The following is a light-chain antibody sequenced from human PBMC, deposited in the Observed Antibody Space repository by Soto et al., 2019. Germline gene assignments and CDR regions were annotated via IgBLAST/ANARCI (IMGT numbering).Light chain of an antibody. CDR3: QQYGSSSWT. CDR1: QSVSSSY. Sequence: EIVLTQSPGTLSLSPGERATLSCRASQSVSSSYLAWYQQKPGQAPRLLIYGASSRATGIPDRFSGSGSGTDVTITISRLEPEDFAVYYCQQYGSSSWTFGQGTKVEIK. CDR2: GAS. J-gene: IGKJ1*01. V-gene: IGKV3-20*01.